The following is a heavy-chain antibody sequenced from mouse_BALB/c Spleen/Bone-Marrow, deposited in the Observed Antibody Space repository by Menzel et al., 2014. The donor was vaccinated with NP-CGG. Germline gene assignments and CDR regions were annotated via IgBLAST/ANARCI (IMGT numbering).Heavy chain of an antibody. Sequence: EVQRVESGGGLVKPGGSLKLSCAASGFTFSDYYMYWVRQTPEKRLEWVATISDGGNYTYYPDSVKGRFTISRDNAKNNLYLQMSSLKSEDTAMYYCANYYGSTWFAYWGQGTLVIVSA. CDR1: GFTFSDYY. J-gene: IGHJ3*01. V-gene: IGHV5-4*02. CDR2: ISDGGNYT. CDR3: ANYYGSTWFAY. D-gene: IGHD1-1*01.